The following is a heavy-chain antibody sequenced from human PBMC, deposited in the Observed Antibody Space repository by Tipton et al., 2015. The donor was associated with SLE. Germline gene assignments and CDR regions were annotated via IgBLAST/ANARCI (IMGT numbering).Heavy chain of an antibody. CDR2: IYHSGSP. V-gene: IGHV4-38-2*02. J-gene: IGHJ4*02. Sequence: TLSLTCAVSGYSISSGYYWGWIRPPPGKGVEWIGSIYHSGSPYYNPSLKSRVTISVDTSKNQFSLKLSTVTAADTAVYYCARECYYGSGKIDYWGQGTLVTVSS. CDR1: GYSISSGYY. CDR3: ARECYYGSGKIDY. D-gene: IGHD3-10*01.